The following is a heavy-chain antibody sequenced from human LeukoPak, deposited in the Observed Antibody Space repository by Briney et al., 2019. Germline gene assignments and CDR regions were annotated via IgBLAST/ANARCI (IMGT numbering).Heavy chain of an antibody. D-gene: IGHD3-3*01. CDR2: IGSSSSYI. CDR3: ARDRADFWSGYYTRGFDY. CDR1: GFTFSSYS. Sequence: GGSLRLSCAASGFTFSSYSMNWVRQAPGKGLEWVSSIGSSSSYIYYADSVKGRFTISRDNAKNSLYLQMNSLRAEDTAVYYCARDRADFWSGYYTRGFDYWGQGTLVTVSS. J-gene: IGHJ4*02. V-gene: IGHV3-21*01.